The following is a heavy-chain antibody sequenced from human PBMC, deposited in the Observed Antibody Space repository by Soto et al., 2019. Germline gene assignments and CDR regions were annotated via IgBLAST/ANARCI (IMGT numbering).Heavy chain of an antibody. CDR2: IYYSGST. V-gene: IGHV4-39*01. Sequence: QLQLQESGPGLVKPSETLSLTCTVSGGSISSSSYYWGWIRQPPGKGLEWIGSIYYSGSTYYNPSLKSRVTISVDTSKNQFPLKLSSVTAADTAVYYCARRLEYSSSSDATNYYMDVWGKGTTVTVSS. D-gene: IGHD6-6*01. J-gene: IGHJ6*03. CDR1: GGSISSSSYY. CDR3: ARRLEYSSSSDATNYYMDV.